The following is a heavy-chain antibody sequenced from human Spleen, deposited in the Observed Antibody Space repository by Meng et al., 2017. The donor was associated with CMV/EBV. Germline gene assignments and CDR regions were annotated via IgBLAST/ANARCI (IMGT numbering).Heavy chain of an antibody. D-gene: IGHD3-10*01. V-gene: IGHV1-46*01. CDR3: ARDVPDTYDSGSRNVPLAQGFDF. CDR2: INPSGGDT. Sequence: YSIPWVRPAPGQGLEWMGIINPSGGDTSYAQKFKGRVTMTRDTSTNTVYMELSSLRSEDTALFYCARDVPDTYDSGSRNVPLAQGFDFWGQGTLVTVSS. J-gene: IGHJ4*02. CDR1: YS.